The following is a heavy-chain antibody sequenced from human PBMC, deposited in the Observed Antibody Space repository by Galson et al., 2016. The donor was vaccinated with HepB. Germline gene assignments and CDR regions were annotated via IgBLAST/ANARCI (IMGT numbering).Heavy chain of an antibody. D-gene: IGHD5-18*01. CDR1: GFSFSSYA. CDR2: ITSGGTT. V-gene: IGHV3-23*01. Sequence: SLRLSCAASGFSFSSYATSWVRQAPGKGLEWVSGITSGGTTYYADSVKGRFTISRDNSKNILYLQMKSLRDEDTAVYYCAKRPYSYGWHYGMDVWGQRTTVTVSS. CDR3: AKRPYSYGWHYGMDV. J-gene: IGHJ6*02.